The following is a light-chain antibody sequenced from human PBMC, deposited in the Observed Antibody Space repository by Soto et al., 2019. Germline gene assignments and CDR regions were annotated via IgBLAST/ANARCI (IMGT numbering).Light chain of an antibody. Sequence: QSVLTQPPSVSGAPGQRVTISCTGSSSNIGAGYDVHWYQQLPGTAPKLLIYGNSNRPSGVPDRFSGSKSGTSASLAIAGLQAEDEADYYCQSYDYSLRADVFGGGTKLTVL. CDR1: SSNIGAGYD. CDR2: GNS. J-gene: IGLJ1*01. CDR3: QSYDYSLRADV. V-gene: IGLV1-40*01.